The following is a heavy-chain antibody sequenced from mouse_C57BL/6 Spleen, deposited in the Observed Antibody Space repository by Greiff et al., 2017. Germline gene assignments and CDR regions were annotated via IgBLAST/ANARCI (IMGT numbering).Heavy chain of an antibody. CDR1: GFTFSSYA. Sequence: EVMLVESGGGLVKPGGSLKLSCAASGFTFSSYAMSWVRQTPEKRLEWVATISDGGSYTYYPDNVKGRFTISRDNAKNNLYLQMSHLKSEDTAMYYCARGYRYAMDDWGQGTSVTVSS. CDR2: ISDGGSYT. CDR3: ARGYRYAMDD. J-gene: IGHJ4*01. D-gene: IGHD2-2*01. V-gene: IGHV5-4*03.